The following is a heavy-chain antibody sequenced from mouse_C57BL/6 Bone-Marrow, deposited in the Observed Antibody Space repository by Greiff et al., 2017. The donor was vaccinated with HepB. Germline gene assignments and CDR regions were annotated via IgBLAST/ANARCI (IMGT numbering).Heavy chain of an antibody. D-gene: IGHD1-1*01. CDR2: IDPEDGET. Sequence: EVQLQQSGAELVKPGASVKLSCTASGFNIKDYYMHWVKQRTEQGLEWIGRIDPEDGETKYAPKFQGKANITEDTSSNPAYLQLSSLTSEDTAVYYCASITTVVASRGYFDVWGTGTTVTVSS. J-gene: IGHJ1*03. V-gene: IGHV14-2*01. CDR3: ASITTVVASRGYFDV. CDR1: GFNIKDYY.